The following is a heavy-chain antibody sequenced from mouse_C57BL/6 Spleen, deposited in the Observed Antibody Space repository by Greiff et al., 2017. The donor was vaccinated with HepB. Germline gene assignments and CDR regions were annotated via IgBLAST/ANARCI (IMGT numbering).Heavy chain of an antibody. D-gene: IGHD2-12*01. J-gene: IGHJ4*01. Sequence: QVQLQQSGAELARPGASVKLSCKASGYTFTSYGISWVKQRTGQGLEWIGEIYPRSGNTYYNEKFKGKATLTADKSSSTAYMELRSLTSEDSAVYFCARRGYYSSYYYAMDYWGQGTSVTVSS. CDR1: GYTFTSYG. CDR2: IYPRSGNT. CDR3: ARRGYYSSYYYAMDY. V-gene: IGHV1-81*01.